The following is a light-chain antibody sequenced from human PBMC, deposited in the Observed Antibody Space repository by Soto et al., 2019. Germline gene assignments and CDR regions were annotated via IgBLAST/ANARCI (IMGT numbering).Light chain of an antibody. V-gene: IGLV1-44*01. CDR1: SSNIGSNI. J-gene: IGLJ3*02. CDR3: SAWDGSLSGLV. CDR2: NNV. Sequence: QSVLTQPPSASGTPGQRVTISCSGSSSNIGSNIVNWYRQVPGTAPKLLIFNNVHRASGVPDRFSGSKSGASGSLAISGRQFEDEADYYCSAWDGSLSGLVFGGGSKLTVL.